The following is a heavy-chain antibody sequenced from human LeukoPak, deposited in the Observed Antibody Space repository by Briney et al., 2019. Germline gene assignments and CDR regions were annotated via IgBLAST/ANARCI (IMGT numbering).Heavy chain of an antibody. V-gene: IGHV3-33*01. CDR2: IWYDGSNK. D-gene: IGHD3-10*01. CDR3: AREETYYYGSGSYYAFDY. Sequence: GGSLRLSCAASGFTFSHHGMHWVRQAPGKGLEWVAVIWYDGSNKYYADSVKGRFTISRDNSRNTVYLQMNNLRAEDTAVYYCAREETYYYGSGSYYAFDYWGQGTLVTVSS. CDR1: GFTFSHHG. J-gene: IGHJ4*02.